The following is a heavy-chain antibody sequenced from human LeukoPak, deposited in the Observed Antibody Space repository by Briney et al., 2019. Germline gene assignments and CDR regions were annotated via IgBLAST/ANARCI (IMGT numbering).Heavy chain of an antibody. CDR2: ISGRNTGT. Sequence: GGSLRLSCAASGFNFRIHDMSWVRQAPGKGLEWVSTISGRNTGTYYADSVKGRFTISRDNSKNTLYLQMNSLRAEDTAVYYCANPYGSGSYYMSALDIWGLGTMVTVPS. D-gene: IGHD3-10*01. CDR3: ANPYGSGSYYMSALDI. CDR1: GFNFRIHD. J-gene: IGHJ3*02. V-gene: IGHV3-23*01.